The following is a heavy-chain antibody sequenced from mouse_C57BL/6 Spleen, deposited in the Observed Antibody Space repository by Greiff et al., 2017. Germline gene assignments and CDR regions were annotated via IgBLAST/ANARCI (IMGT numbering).Heavy chain of an antibody. D-gene: IGHD2-5*01. CDR3: ARHEIGYSYSNYYFDY. Sequence: QVQLQQSGAELVKPGASVKLSCKASGYTFTEYTIHWVKQRSGQGLEWIGWFYPGSGSIKYNEKFKDKDTLTADKSSSTVYMELSRLTSEDSAVYFCARHEIGYSYSNYYFDYWGQGTTLTVSS. V-gene: IGHV1-62-2*01. CDR1: GYTFTEYT. J-gene: IGHJ2*01. CDR2: FYPGSGSI.